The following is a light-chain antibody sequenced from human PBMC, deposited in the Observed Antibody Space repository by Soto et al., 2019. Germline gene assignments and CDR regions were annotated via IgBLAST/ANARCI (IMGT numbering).Light chain of an antibody. V-gene: IGLV2-11*01. J-gene: IGLJ1*01. CDR2: DVS. CDR1: SSDVGGYNY. Sequence: QSVLTQPRSVSGSPGQSVTISCTGTSSDVGGYNYVSWYQQHPGKAPKLMIYDVSKRPSGVPDRFSGSKSDNTASLTISGLQAEDEADYYCCSYAGSYTFNYVFGTGTKVTVL. CDR3: CSYAGSYTFNYV.